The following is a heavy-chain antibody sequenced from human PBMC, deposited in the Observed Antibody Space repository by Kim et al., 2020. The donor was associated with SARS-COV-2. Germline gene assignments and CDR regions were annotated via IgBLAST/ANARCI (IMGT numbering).Heavy chain of an antibody. V-gene: IGHV3-23*01. J-gene: IGHJ4*02. CDR3: EASDY. Sequence: ISKSGLGTHYADSVRGRFTISRDNSKDTLFLQMTYLTAEDTAIYYCEASDYWGQGSLVTVSS. CDR2: ISKSGLGT.